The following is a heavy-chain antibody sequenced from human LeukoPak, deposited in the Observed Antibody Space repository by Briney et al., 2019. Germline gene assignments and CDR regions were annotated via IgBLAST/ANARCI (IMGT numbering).Heavy chain of an antibody. J-gene: IGHJ4*02. CDR3: ARAGLYYGSGSYPY. CDR2: IYHSGST. CDR1: GGSISSSNW. D-gene: IGHD3-10*01. V-gene: IGHV4-4*02. Sequence: PSETLSLTCAVSGGSISSSNWWSWVRQPPGKGLEWIGEIYHSGSTNYNPSLKSRVTISVDKSKNQFSLKLSSVTAADTAVYYWARAGLYYGSGSYPYWGQGTLVPVSS.